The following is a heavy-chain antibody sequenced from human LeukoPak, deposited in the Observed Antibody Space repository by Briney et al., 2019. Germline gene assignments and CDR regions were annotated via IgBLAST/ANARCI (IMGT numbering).Heavy chain of an antibody. V-gene: IGHV1-2*02. J-gene: IGHJ4*02. Sequence: ASVKVSCKASGYTFTGYYMHWMRQAPGQGLEWMGWINPNSGGTNYAQKFQGRVTMTRDTSISTAYMELSRLRSDDTAVYYCARDQMINYYDSSGFDYWGQGTLVTVSS. CDR3: ARDQMINYYDSSGFDY. CDR1: GYTFTGYY. CDR2: INPNSGGT. D-gene: IGHD3-22*01.